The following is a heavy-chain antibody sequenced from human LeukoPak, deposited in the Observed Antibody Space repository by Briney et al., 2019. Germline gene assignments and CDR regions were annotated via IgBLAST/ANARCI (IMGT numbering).Heavy chain of an antibody. CDR1: GYSISSGYY. Sequence: PSETLSLTCTVSGYSISSGYYWGWIRQPPGKGLEWIGSIYHSGSTYYNPSLKSRVTISVDTSKNQFSLKLSSVTAADTAVYYCASNKGPGAFDIWGQGTMVTVSS. CDR3: ASNKGPGAFDI. D-gene: IGHD1/OR15-1a*01. V-gene: IGHV4-38-2*02. CDR2: IYHSGST. J-gene: IGHJ3*02.